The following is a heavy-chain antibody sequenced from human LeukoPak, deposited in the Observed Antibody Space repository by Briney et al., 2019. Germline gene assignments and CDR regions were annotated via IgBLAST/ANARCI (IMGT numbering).Heavy chain of an antibody. CDR2: ISGSGGST. V-gene: IGHV3-23*01. CDR3: AKSGGLSGSGRLAMDV. Sequence: GGSLRLSCAASGFTFSTYAMSWVRLAPGKGLEWVSVISGSGGSTYYADSVKGRFTSSRDNSNNTLYVQMNSLRVEDTAAYYCAKSGGLSGSGRLAMDVWGQGTTVTVSS. CDR1: GFTFSTYA. J-gene: IGHJ6*02. D-gene: IGHD3-10*01.